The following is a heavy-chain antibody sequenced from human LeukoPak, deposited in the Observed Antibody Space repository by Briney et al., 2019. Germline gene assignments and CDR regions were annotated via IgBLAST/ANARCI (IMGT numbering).Heavy chain of an antibody. CDR1: GGSFSGYY. Sequence: PSETLSLTCAVYGGSFSGYYWSWIRQPPGKGLEWMGEINHSGSTNYNPSLKSRVTIPVDTSKNQFSLKLSSVTAADTAVYYCASSLFGYYFDYWGQGTLVTVSS. V-gene: IGHV4-34*01. CDR2: INHSGST. D-gene: IGHD3-10*01. J-gene: IGHJ4*02. CDR3: ASSLFGYYFDY.